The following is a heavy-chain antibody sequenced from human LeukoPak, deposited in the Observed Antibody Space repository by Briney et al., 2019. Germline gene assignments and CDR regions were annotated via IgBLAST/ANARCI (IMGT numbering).Heavy chain of an antibody. D-gene: IGHD6-13*01. V-gene: IGHV1-46*01. CDR1: GYTFTSYY. CDR3: ARDTVAAAGRDIHWFDP. Sequence: ASVKVPCKASGYTFTSYYMHWVRQAPGQGLEWMGIINPSGGSTSYAQKFQGRVTMTRDMSTSTVYMELSSLRSEDTAVYYCARDTVAAAGRDIHWFDPWGQGTLVTASS. J-gene: IGHJ5*02. CDR2: INPSGGST.